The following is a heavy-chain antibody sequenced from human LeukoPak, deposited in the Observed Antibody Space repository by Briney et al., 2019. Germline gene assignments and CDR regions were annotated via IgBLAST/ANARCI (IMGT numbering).Heavy chain of an antibody. D-gene: IGHD3-22*01. CDR3: AKGELYDSSGYYYVGGYYYYMDV. Sequence: GGSLRLSCAASGFTFSSYAMSWVRQAPGKGPEWVSAISGSGGSTYYADSVKGLFTISRDNSKNTLYLQMNSLRAEDTAVYYCAKGELYDSSGYYYVGGYYYYMDVWGKGTTVTVSS. CDR2: ISGSGGST. V-gene: IGHV3-23*01. J-gene: IGHJ6*03. CDR1: GFTFSSYA.